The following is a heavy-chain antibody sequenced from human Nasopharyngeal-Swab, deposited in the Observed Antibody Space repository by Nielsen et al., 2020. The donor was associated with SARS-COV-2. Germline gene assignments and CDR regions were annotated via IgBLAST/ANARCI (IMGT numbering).Heavy chain of an antibody. CDR1: GFTGSSYA. D-gene: IGHD6-13*01. CDR2: MSYDGSYK. V-gene: IGHV3-30-3*01. CDR3: AREEGAAAGTGGMDV. J-gene: IGHJ6*02. Sequence: GGSLRLSCVASGFTGSSYAMHWVRQAPGKGLEWVAVMSYDGSYKYYADSVKGRFTISRDNSKNTLYLQMNSLRAEDTAVYYCAREEGAAAGTGGMDVWGQGTTVTVSS.